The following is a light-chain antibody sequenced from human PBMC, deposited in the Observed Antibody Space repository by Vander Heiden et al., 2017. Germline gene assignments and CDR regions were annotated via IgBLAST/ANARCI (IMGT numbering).Light chain of an antibody. CDR2: QDS. CDR3: QAWDGNTAI. V-gene: IGLV3-1*01. Sequence: SHELTQPRSAPVSPGQTASITCSGDKLGDKDASWYQQKPGQSPVWVIYQDSKRPSGIPVRFSGSNSGNEATLTMDGSRAMDGADNDYQAWDGNTAIFGGGTKLTVL. J-gene: IGLJ2*01. CDR1: KLGDKD.